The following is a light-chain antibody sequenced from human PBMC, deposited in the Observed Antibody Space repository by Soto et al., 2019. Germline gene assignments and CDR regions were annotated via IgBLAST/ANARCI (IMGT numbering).Light chain of an antibody. CDR2: RAS. V-gene: IGKV1-33*01. Sequence: IQMTQSPSSLSASIGDTVTITCQASQDISTYLNWYRQKQGKTPDVLIWRASRLPRGVPSRFSGSGSGTDFTLTITSLQPEDFATYYCQQFDTLLTFGGGTTVDLK. CDR1: QDISTY. CDR3: QQFDTLLT. J-gene: IGKJ4*01.